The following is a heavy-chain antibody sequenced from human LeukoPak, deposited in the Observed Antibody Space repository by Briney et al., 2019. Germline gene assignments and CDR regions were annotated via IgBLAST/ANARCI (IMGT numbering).Heavy chain of an antibody. D-gene: IGHD4-11*01. CDR1: GFTFSSYA. Sequence: GGSLRLSCAASGFTFSSYAMSWVRQAPGKGLEWVSTISGSGGSTYYADSVKGRFTISRDNSKNTLYLQMNSLRAEDTAVYYCAKCGTVTTRYYFDYWGQGTLVTVSS. V-gene: IGHV3-23*01. CDR2: ISGSGGST. CDR3: AKCGTVTTRYYFDY. J-gene: IGHJ4*02.